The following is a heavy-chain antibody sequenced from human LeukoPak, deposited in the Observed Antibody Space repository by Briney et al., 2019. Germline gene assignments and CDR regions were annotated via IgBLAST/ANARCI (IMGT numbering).Heavy chain of an antibody. CDR1: GGSFSGYY. D-gene: IGHD2-15*01. V-gene: IGHV4-34*01. CDR2: INHSGST. CDR3: ARGLVVVVAATRGMDV. Sequence: SETLSLTCAVYGGSFSGYYWSWIRQPPGKGLEWIGEINHSGSTNYNPSLKSRVTISVDTSKNQFSLKLSSVTAADTAVYYCARGLVVVVAATRGMDVWGQGTRSPSP. J-gene: IGHJ6*02.